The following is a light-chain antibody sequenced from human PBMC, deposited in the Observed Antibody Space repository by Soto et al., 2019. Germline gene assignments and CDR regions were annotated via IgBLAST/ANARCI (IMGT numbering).Light chain of an antibody. CDR2: EAS. CDR1: SSDIGIYNY. J-gene: IGLJ1*01. Sequence: QSALTQPASVSGSPGQSITISCTGTSSDIGIYNYVSWYQQQPGKAPKLLIFEASHRPSGVSDRFSGSTSGYTASLTISGLQAEDEADYYCSSYTTSNTIVYGTGTKVTVL. V-gene: IGLV2-14*01. CDR3: SSYTTSNTIV.